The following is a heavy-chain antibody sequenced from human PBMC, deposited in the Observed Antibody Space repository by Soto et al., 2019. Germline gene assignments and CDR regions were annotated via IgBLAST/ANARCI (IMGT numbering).Heavy chain of an antibody. CDR3: TRGAEIAAAPYYYYNGMDV. CDR1: GFTFGDYA. CDR2: IRSKAYGGTT. V-gene: IGHV3-49*04. Sequence: GGSLRLSCTASGFTFGDYAMSWVRQAPGKGLEWVGFIRSKAYGGTTEYAASVKGRFTISRDDSNSIAYLQMNSLKTEDTAVYYCTRGAEIAAAPYYYYNGMDVWGQG. J-gene: IGHJ6*02. D-gene: IGHD6-13*01.